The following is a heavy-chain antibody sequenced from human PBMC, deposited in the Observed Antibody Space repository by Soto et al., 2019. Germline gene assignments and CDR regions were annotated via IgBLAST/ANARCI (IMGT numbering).Heavy chain of an antibody. Sequence: GGSLRLSCAASGFTFSSYAMSWVRQAPGKGLEWVSAISGSGGSTYYADSVKGRFTISRDNSKNTLYLQMNSLRAEDTAVYYCAKDPNSGWYYYYYGMDVWGQGTTVTVSS. CDR3: AKDPNSGWYYYYYGMDV. D-gene: IGHD6-19*01. CDR2: ISGSGGST. J-gene: IGHJ6*02. CDR1: GFTFSSYA. V-gene: IGHV3-23*01.